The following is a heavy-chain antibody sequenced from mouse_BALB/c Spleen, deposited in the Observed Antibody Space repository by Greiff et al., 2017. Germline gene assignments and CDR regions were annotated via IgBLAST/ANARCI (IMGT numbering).Heavy chain of an antibody. CDR2: INPGSGGT. CDR3: ARSRGNYLYYFDY. Sequence: QVQLQQSGAELVRPGTSVKVSCKASGYAFTNYLIEWVKQRPGQGLEWIGVINPGSGGTNYNEKFKGKATLTADKSSSTAYMQLSSLTSDDSAVYFCARSRGNYLYYFDYWGQGTTLTVSS. CDR1: GYAFTNYL. D-gene: IGHD2-1*01. J-gene: IGHJ2*01. V-gene: IGHV1-54*01.